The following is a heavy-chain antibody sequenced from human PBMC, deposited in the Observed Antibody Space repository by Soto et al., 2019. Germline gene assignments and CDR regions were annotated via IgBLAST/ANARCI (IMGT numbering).Heavy chain of an antibody. D-gene: IGHD5-18*01. Sequence: SETLSLTCTVSGGSISSYYWSWIRQPPGKGLEWIGYIYYSGSTNYNPSLKSRVTISVDTSKNQFSLKLSSVTAADTAVYYCARTIQPRYYYYYGMDVWGQGTTVTVSS. V-gene: IGHV4-59*01. CDR2: IYYSGST. CDR3: ARTIQPRYYYYYGMDV. CDR1: GGSISSYY. J-gene: IGHJ6*02.